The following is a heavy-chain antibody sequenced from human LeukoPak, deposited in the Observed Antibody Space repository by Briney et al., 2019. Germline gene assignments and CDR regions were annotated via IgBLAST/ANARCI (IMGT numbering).Heavy chain of an antibody. CDR1: GFTFSSYS. D-gene: IGHD3-10*01. Sequence: GGTLRLSCVVSGFTFSSYSMSWVRQAPGKGLEWVSAISGSGGSTYYADSVKGRFTISRDNSKNTLYVQMNSLRAEDTAVYYCAKALGAMVRGVMSSDYWGQGTLVTVSS. J-gene: IGHJ4*02. CDR2: ISGSGGST. CDR3: AKALGAMVRGVMSSDY. V-gene: IGHV3-23*01.